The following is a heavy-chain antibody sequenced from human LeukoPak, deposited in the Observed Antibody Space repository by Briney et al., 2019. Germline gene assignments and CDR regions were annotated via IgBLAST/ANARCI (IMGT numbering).Heavy chain of an antibody. CDR1: GFTFRSYG. V-gene: IGHV3-30*02. Sequence: GGSLRLSCAASGFTFRSYGMHWVRQAPGKGLEWVTFIGYDGSNKYYTDSVEGRFTISRDNSKNTLYLQMNSLRTEDTAVYYCAKDSYYYYIDVWGKGTTVTASS. CDR2: IGYDGSNK. J-gene: IGHJ6*03. CDR3: AKDSYYYYIDV.